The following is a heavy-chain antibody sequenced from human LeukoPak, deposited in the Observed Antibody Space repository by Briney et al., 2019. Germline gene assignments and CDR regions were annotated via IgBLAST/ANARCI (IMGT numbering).Heavy chain of an antibody. D-gene: IGHD1-26*01. Sequence: GGSLRLSCAASGFTFSSYWMHWVRQAPGKGLVWVSRINSDGSSTAYADSVKGRFTISRDNAKNTLYLQMNSLRAEDTAVYYCAREWELYGMDVWGQGTTVTVSS. J-gene: IGHJ6*02. CDR2: INSDGSST. CDR3: AREWELYGMDV. V-gene: IGHV3-74*01. CDR1: GFTFSSYW.